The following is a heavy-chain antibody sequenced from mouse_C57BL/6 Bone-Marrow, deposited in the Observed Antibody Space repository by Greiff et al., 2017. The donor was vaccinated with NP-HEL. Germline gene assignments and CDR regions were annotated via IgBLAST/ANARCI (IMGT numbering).Heavy chain of an antibody. Sequence: QVQLQQSGSELRSPGSSVKLSCKDFDSEVFPIAYMSWVRQKPGHGFEWIGGILPSIGRTIYGEKFEDKATLDADTLSNTAYLELNSLTSEDSAIYYCARSLYYGRGRYFDVWGTGTTVTVSS. V-gene: IGHV15-2*01. J-gene: IGHJ1*03. CDR1: DSEVFPIAY. CDR2: ILPSIGRT. D-gene: IGHD1-1*02. CDR3: ARSLYYGRGRYFDV.